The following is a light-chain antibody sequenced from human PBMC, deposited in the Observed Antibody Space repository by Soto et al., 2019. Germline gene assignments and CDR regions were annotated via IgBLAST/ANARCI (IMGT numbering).Light chain of an antibody. CDR1: SVSVGGYNY. J-gene: IGLJ1*01. CDR2: EVS. Sequence: QYALTQPASVSGSPGQSITISCTGTSVSVGGYNYVAWYQQHPGKAPKLMIYEVSNRPSGVSNRFSGSKSGNTASLTISGLQAEDEADYYCSSYTSSSIDYVFGTGTKLTVL. CDR3: SSYTSSSIDYV. V-gene: IGLV2-14*01.